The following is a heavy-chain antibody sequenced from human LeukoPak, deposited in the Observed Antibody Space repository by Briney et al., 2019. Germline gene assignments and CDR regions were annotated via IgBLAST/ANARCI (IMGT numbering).Heavy chain of an antibody. CDR1: GFTFSSYA. CDR3: AKSHGDYVWGSYPSAFDI. Sequence: GGSLRLSCAASGFTFSSYAMSWVRQAPGKGLEWVSAISGSGGSTYYADSVKGRFTISRDNSKNTLYLQMNSLRAEDTAVYYCAKSHGDYVWGSYPSAFDIWGRGTMVTVSS. D-gene: IGHD3-16*01. V-gene: IGHV3-23*01. CDR2: ISGSGGST. J-gene: IGHJ3*02.